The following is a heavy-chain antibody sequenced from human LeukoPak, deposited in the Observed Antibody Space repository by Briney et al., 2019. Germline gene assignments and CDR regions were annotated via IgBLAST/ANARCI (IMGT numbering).Heavy chain of an antibody. CDR1: GFTFSGSW. D-gene: IGHD5-18*01. V-gene: IGHV3-33*06. CDR3: AKGHDTAMAFDY. Sequence: GGSLRLSCAASGFTFSGSWMNWVRQAPGKGLEWVAVIWYDGSNKYYADSVKGRFTISRDNSKNTLYLQMNSLRAEDTAVYYCAKGHDTAMAFDYWGQGTLVTVSS. CDR2: IWYDGSNK. J-gene: IGHJ4*02.